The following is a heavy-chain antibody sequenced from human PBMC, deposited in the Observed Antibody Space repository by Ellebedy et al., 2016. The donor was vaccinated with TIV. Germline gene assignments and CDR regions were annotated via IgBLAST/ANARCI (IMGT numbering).Heavy chain of an antibody. CDR1: GSSFTSYW. J-gene: IGHJ6*02. CDR3: ARYWDYYYTLDV. CDR2: IYPGDSNT. Sequence: GESLKISCKGPGSSFTSYWIGWVRQMPGKGLEWMGIIYPGDSNTRYSPSFEGQVTISADKSSSTAYLQWGGLKASDTAMYYCARYWDYYYTLDVWGQGTTVTVSS. V-gene: IGHV5-51*01. D-gene: IGHD2-15*01.